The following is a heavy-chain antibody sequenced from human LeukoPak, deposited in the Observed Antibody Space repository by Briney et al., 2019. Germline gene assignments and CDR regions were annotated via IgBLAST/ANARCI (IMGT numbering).Heavy chain of an antibody. CDR2: ISSSSSTI. Sequence: GGSLRLSCAASGFTFSSYSMNWVRQAPGKGLEWVSYISSSSSTIYYADSAKGRFTISRDNAKNSLYLQMNSLRAEDTAVYYCARDGGYCSSTSCYRSYYYYYYMDVWGKGTTVTVSS. J-gene: IGHJ6*03. CDR1: GFTFSSYS. D-gene: IGHD2-2*01. CDR3: ARDGGYCSSTSCYRSYYYYYYMDV. V-gene: IGHV3-48*01.